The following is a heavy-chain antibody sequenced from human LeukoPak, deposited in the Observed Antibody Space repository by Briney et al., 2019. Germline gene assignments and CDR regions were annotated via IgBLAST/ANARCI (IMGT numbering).Heavy chain of an antibody. CDR1: GYTFTGYY. V-gene: IGHV1-2*02. J-gene: IGHJ4*02. CDR2: VTRNSGGT. Sequence: GSVKVSCKASGYTFTGYYMQWVRQAPGQGLEWMGWVTRNSGGTNYAQKFQGRVTLTRDTSINTAYMDLSRLTSDDTAVYYCARDRQSGARSYYGSETSNWGQGTLVIVSP. D-gene: IGHD3-10*01. CDR3: ARDRQSGARSYYGSETSN.